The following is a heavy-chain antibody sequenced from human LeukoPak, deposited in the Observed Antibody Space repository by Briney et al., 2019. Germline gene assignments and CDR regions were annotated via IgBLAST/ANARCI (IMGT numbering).Heavy chain of an antibody. CDR1: GGTFSSYA. Sequence: ASVKVSCKASGGTFSSYAISWVRQAPGQGLEWMGGIIPIFGTANYAQKFQGRVTITADESTSTAYMELSSLRSEDTAVYYCARDENYYDSSGYYYLDWGQGTLVTVSS. J-gene: IGHJ4*02. CDR3: ARDENYYDSSGYYYLD. CDR2: IIPIFGTA. V-gene: IGHV1-69*13. D-gene: IGHD3-22*01.